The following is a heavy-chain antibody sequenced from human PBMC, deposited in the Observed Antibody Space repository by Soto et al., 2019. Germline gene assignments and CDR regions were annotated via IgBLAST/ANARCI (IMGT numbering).Heavy chain of an antibody. V-gene: IGHV5-51*01. CDR1: GYAFSSYW. CDR2: IYPGDSDT. J-gene: IGHJ5*02. Sequence: RGESLKISCQGSGYAFSSYWIAWVRQMPGKGLEWMGIIYPGDSDTRYSPSFQGQVTISVDKSITTAYLHWTSLKASDTAMSYCARGPCSATICDPCFDPWRQGTLVTVSS. CDR3: ARGPCSATICDPCFDP. D-gene: IGHD2-2*01.